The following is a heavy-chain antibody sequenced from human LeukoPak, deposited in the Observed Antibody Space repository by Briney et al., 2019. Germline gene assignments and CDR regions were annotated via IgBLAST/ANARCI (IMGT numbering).Heavy chain of an antibody. Sequence: QPGGSPRLSCAASGFTFSSCALTWVRQAPGKGLEWVSTISGTGVTTFYADSVRGRFTISRDNSKNTLYLQMGSLRAEDTAVYYCATLYDTSGYYYFDFWGQGTLVTVSS. CDR3: ATLYDTSGYYYFDF. CDR1: GFTFSSCA. J-gene: IGHJ4*02. D-gene: IGHD3-22*01. CDR2: ISGTGVTT. V-gene: IGHV3-23*01.